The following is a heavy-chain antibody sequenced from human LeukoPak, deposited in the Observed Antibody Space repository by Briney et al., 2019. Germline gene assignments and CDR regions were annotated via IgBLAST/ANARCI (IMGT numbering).Heavy chain of an antibody. CDR1: GGTFSSYA. Sequence: ASVKVSCKASGGTFSSYAISWVRLAPGQGLEWMGGIIPIFGTANYAQKFQGRVTITADESTSTAYMELSSLRSEDTAVYYCASRYCSSTSCYDYYGMDVWGQGTTVAVSS. D-gene: IGHD2-2*01. V-gene: IGHV1-69*01. J-gene: IGHJ6*02. CDR3: ASRYCSSTSCYDYYGMDV. CDR2: IIPIFGTA.